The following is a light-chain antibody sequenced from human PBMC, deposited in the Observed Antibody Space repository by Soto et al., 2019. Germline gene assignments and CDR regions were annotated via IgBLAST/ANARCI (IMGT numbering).Light chain of an antibody. J-gene: IGLJ2*01. CDR3: SSYTSSSTLEDVV. V-gene: IGLV2-14*01. Sequence: QSVLTQPASVSGSPGQSITISCTGTSSDVGGYNYVSWYQQHPGKAPKLMIYDVSNRPSGVSNRFSGSKSGNMASLTISGLQAEDEADYYCSSYTSSSTLEDVVFGGGTKVTVL. CDR2: DVS. CDR1: SSDVGGYNY.